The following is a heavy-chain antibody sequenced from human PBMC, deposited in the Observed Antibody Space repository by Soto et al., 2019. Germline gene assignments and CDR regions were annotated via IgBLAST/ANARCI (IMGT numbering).Heavy chain of an antibody. V-gene: IGHV1-69*13. CDR1: GGTFTNYA. J-gene: IGHJ6*02. D-gene: IGHD2-2*01. Sequence: GASVKVSCKASGGTFTNYAFSCVRQAPGQGLGWMGGIIPVFGTPDYAQKFQGRVTITADESTRTASMELSSLRSDDTAVYYCARERSVGYCITTTCPKPFYYYAMDVWGQGTTVTVSS. CDR2: IIPVFGTP. CDR3: ARERSVGYCITTTCPKPFYYYAMDV.